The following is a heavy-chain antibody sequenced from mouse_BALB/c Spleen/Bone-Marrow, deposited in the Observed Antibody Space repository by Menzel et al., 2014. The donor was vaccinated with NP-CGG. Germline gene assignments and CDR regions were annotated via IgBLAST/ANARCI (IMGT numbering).Heavy chain of an antibody. J-gene: IGHJ3*01. V-gene: IGHV1-15*01. CDR3: TSYDWFEY. CDR2: IDPEPGGT. CDR1: GYTFTDYE. D-gene: IGHD2-12*01. Sequence: VQLQQSGAELERPGASETLSCKASGYTFTDYEMHWVKQTPVHGLEWIGAIDPEPGGTAYNQKFKGKATLTADKSSSPANMELRSHTSEDSGVYCCTSYDWFEYWAQGSLVTVSA.